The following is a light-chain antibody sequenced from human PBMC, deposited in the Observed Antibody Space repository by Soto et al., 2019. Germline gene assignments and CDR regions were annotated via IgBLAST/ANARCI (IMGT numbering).Light chain of an antibody. CDR3: LQDYNDPRT. CDR2: AAS. J-gene: IGKJ1*01. V-gene: IGKV1-6*01. Sequence: ALQMAQSPSYLSASVGDRFTITCRASQGIRNDLGWYQQKPGKAPKLLIYAASSLQSGVPSRFRGSGYGTDLTLTISSLKHEDFATYYCLQDYNDPRTFGQGTKVDIK. CDR1: QGIRND.